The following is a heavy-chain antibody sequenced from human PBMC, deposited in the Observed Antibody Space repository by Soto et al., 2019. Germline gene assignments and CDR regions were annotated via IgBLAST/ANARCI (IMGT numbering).Heavy chain of an antibody. D-gene: IGHD3-10*01. Sequence: ASVKVSCKASGGTFSSYSFSWVRQAPGQRLEWMGWINAGNGNTKYSQKFQGRVTITRDTSASTAYMELSSLRSEDTAVYYCARDQSAPLLLWFGLRFDPWGQGTLVTVSS. CDR2: INAGNGNT. CDR3: ARDQSAPLLLWFGLRFDP. V-gene: IGHV1-3*01. J-gene: IGHJ5*02. CDR1: GGTFSSYS.